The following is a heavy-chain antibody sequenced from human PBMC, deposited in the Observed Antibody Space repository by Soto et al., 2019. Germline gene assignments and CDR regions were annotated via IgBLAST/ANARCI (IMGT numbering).Heavy chain of an antibody. CDR3: ATFSLDSSGYYYENYFDY. Sequence: GGSLRLSCAASGFTFSSYAMSWVRQAPGKGLEWVSAISGSGGSTYYADSVKGRFTISRDNSKNTLYLQMNSLRAEDTAVYYCATFSLDSSGYYYENYFDYWGQGTLVTVSS. J-gene: IGHJ4*02. CDR2: ISGSGGST. D-gene: IGHD3-22*01. CDR1: GFTFSSYA. V-gene: IGHV3-23*01.